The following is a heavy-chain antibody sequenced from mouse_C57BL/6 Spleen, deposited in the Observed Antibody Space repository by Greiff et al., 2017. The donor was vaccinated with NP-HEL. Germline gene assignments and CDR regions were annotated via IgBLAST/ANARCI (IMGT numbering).Heavy chain of an antibody. CDR3: ARGTLNWDDAY. Sequence: VQLQQPGAELVKPGASVKLSCKASGYTFTSYWMQWVKQRPGQGLEWIGEIDPSDSYTNYNQKFKGKATLTVDTSSSTAYMQLSSLTSEDSAVYYCARGTLNWDDAYWGQGTLVTVSA. CDR2: IDPSDSYT. J-gene: IGHJ3*01. D-gene: IGHD4-1*01. V-gene: IGHV1-50*01. CDR1: GYTFTSYW.